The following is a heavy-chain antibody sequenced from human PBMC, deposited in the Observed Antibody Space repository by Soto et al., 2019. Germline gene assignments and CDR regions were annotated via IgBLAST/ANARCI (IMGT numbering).Heavy chain of an antibody. V-gene: IGHV4-59*01. CDR2: IYYSGST. J-gene: IGHJ6*03. Sequence: SETLSLTCTVSGGSISSYYWSWIRQPPGKGLEWIGYIYYSGSTNYNPSLKSRVTISVDTSKNQFSLKLSSVTAADTAVYYCARVHYDILTGYYRGAYYYMDVWGKGTTVTVSS. CDR3: ARVHYDILTGYYRGAYYYMDV. D-gene: IGHD3-9*01. CDR1: GGSISSYY.